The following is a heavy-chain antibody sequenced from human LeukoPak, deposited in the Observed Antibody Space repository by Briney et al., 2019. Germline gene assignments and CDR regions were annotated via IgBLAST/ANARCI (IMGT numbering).Heavy chain of an antibody. Sequence: SETLSLTCAVSGGSISSNNWWIWVRQSPEKGLEWIGEIYHDGSTNYNPSLKSRVTMSVDTSKNQFSLKLSSVTAADTAVYYCARELGYCSSTSCYGNWFDPWGQGTLVTVSS. CDR1: GGSISSNNW. J-gene: IGHJ5*02. CDR2: IYHDGST. D-gene: IGHD2-2*01. CDR3: ARELGYCSSTSCYGNWFDP. V-gene: IGHV4-4*02.